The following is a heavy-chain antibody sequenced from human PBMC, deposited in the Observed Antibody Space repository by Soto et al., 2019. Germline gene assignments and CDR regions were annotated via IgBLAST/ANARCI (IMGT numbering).Heavy chain of an antibody. J-gene: IGHJ5*02. D-gene: IGHD5-18*01. CDR1: GFTVSSNY. CDR2: IYSGGST. V-gene: IGHV3-53*01. Sequence: HPGGSLRLSCAASGFTVSSNYMSWVRQAPGKGLEWVSVIYSGGSTYYADSVKGRFTSSRDNSKNTLYLQMNSLRAEDTAVDYCGREVVQLWPRGSKRFDAWRQGTLGTVS. CDR3: GREVVQLWPRGSKRFDA.